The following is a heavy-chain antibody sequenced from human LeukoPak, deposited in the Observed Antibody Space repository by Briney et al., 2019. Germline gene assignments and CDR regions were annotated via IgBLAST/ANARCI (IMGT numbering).Heavy chain of an antibody. CDR1: GCSFTSYW. CDR2: IYPGDSDT. V-gene: IGHV5-51*01. J-gene: IGHJ4*02. Sequence: GESLKISCKGSGCSFTSYWIGWVRQMPGKGLEWMGIIYPGDSDTRYSPSFQGQVTISADKSISTAYLQWSSLKASDTAMYYCARAVMADSSSWYSVDYWGQGTLVTVSS. CDR3: ARAVMADSSSWYSVDY. D-gene: IGHD6-13*01.